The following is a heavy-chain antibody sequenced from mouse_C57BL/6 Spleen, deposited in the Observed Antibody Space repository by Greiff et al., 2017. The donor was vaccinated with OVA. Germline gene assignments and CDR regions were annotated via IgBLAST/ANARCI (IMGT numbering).Heavy chain of an antibody. D-gene: IGHD3-2*01. V-gene: IGHV1-54*01. J-gene: IGHJ4*01. CDR2: INPGSGGT. Sequence: VQLQQSGAELVRPGTSVKVSCKASGYAFTNYLIEWVKQRPGQGLEWIGVINPGSGGTNYNEKFKGKATLTADKSSSTAYMQLSSLTSEDSAVYFCARSDRPSAMDYWGQGTSVTVSS. CDR3: ARSDRPSAMDY. CDR1: GYAFTNYL.